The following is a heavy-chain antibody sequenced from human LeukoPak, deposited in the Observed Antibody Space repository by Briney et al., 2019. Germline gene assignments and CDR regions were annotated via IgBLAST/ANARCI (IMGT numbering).Heavy chain of an antibody. CDR3: AGSGGLANTGAVFDY. CDR1: GGSISSYY. Sequence: SETLSLTCTVSGGSISSYYWSWIRQPPGKGLEWIGYIYYSGSTNYNPSLKSRVTTLVDTSKNQFSLKLSSVTAADTAVYYCAGSGGLANTGAVFDYWGQGTLVTVSS. J-gene: IGHJ4*02. V-gene: IGHV4-59*01. CDR2: IYYSGST. D-gene: IGHD3-10*01.